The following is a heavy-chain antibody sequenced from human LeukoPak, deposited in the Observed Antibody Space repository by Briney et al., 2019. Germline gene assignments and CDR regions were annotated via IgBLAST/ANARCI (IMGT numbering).Heavy chain of an antibody. Sequence: SETLSLTRSVSGDSLSRYYWSWIRQPPGKGLEWIGYIYYSGSTNYNPALVSRVTISVDTSKYQFSLKLSSVTAAETAVYYCARTYSSGWYYFDYWGQGTLVTVAS. J-gene: IGHJ4*02. D-gene: IGHD6-19*01. CDR1: GDSLSRYY. CDR2: IYYSGST. V-gene: IGHV4-59*08. CDR3: ARTYSSGWYYFDY.